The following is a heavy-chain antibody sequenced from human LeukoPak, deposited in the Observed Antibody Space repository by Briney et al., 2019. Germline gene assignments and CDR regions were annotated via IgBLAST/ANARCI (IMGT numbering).Heavy chain of an antibody. CDR2: IYYSGST. CDR1: GGSISSYY. J-gene: IGHJ6*03. Sequence: PSETLSLTCTVSGGSISSYYWSWIRQPPGKGLEWIGYIYYSGSTNYNPSLKSRVTISVDTSKNQFSLKLSSVTAADTAVYYCARGRSQGGLLWFGESPNYYMDVWGKGTTVTISS. V-gene: IGHV4-59*08. D-gene: IGHD3-10*01. CDR3: ARGRSQGGLLWFGESPNYYMDV.